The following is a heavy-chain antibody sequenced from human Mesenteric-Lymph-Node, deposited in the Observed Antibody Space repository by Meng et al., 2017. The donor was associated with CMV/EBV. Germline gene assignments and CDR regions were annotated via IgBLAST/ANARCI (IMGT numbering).Heavy chain of an antibody. CDR2: INHSGST. CDR1: GGSCSGYY. Sequence: WVAGMLKTVETCSVTVAVYGGSCSGYYWNWIRQSPEKGLEWIGEINHSGSTTYNPSFTSRIIISVDTSTNQISLNMSSVTAADTAVYYCARGSSYDILTGYFDYWGQGALVTVSS. V-gene: IGHV4-34*01. J-gene: IGHJ4*02. CDR3: ARGSSYDILTGYFDY. D-gene: IGHD3-9*01.